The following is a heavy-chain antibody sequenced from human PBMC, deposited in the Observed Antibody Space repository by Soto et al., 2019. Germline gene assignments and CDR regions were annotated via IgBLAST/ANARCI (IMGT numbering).Heavy chain of an antibody. J-gene: IGHJ4*02. CDR3: ARREIQGPIDY. V-gene: IGHV4-28*01. CDR1: GYSISSSNW. CDR2: IYYSETT. Sequence: QVQLQESGPGLVKPSDTLSLTCAVSGYSISSSNWWGWIRQPPGKGLEWIGYIYYSETTYFNPSLKSRVTMSVDTAKNQFALKLTSVTAVDTAVYYCARREIQGPIDYWGQGTLVTVSS. D-gene: IGHD1-26*01.